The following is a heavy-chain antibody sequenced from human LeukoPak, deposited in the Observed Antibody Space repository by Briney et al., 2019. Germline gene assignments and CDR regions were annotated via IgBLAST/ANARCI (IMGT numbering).Heavy chain of an antibody. CDR1: GGSISSYY. J-gene: IGHJ3*02. V-gene: IGHV4-59*04. Sequence: SETLSLTCTVSGGSISSYYWSWIRQPPGKGLEWIGYIYYSGSTYYNPSLKSRVTISVDTSKNQFSLKLSSVTAADTAVYYCARHYYGSGSFIPTAAFDIWGQGTMVTVSS. D-gene: IGHD3-10*01. CDR2: IYYSGST. CDR3: ARHYYGSGSFIPTAAFDI.